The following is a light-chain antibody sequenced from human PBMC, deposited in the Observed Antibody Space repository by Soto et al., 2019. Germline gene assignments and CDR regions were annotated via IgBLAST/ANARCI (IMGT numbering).Light chain of an antibody. V-gene: IGLV6-57*04. Sequence: NFMLTQPHSVSESPGKTVTVSCTRSSGSIASTYVQWYQQRPGSAPTTVIYEDNKRPSGVPDRFSGSIDSSSNSASLTIFGLKTEDEADYYCQSYENNKRVFGGGTKLTVL. CDR3: QSYENNKRV. CDR1: SGSIASTY. CDR2: EDN. J-gene: IGLJ3*02.